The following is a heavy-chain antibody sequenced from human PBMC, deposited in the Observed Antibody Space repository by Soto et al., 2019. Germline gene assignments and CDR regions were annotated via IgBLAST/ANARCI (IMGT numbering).Heavy chain of an antibody. Sequence: SETLSLTCAIYDESFSGCCWSWIRQPPGKGLEWIGEINHSGSTNYNPSLRSRVTFSIDTSKNQFSLQLSSVTAADTAVYFCARYPRLDCWGQGTLVTVSS. CDR2: INHSGST. J-gene: IGHJ4*02. CDR3: ARYPRLDC. V-gene: IGHV4-34*01. CDR1: DESFSGCC.